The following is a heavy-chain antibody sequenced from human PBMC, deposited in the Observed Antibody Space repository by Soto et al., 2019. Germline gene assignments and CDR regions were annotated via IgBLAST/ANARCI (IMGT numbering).Heavy chain of an antibody. J-gene: IGHJ4*02. CDR1: GFTFSSYA. D-gene: IGHD2-2*01. V-gene: IGHV3-30-3*01. Sequence: QVQLVESGGGVVQPGRSLRLSCAASGFTFSSYAMHWVRQAPGQGLEWVAVISYDGSNKYYEDSVKGRFTISRDNSKNTLYLQMNSLRADDTALYYCARDLGYCSSTSCPYSGSYRDYWGQGTLVTVSS. CDR2: ISYDGSNK. CDR3: ARDLGYCSSTSCPYSGSYRDY.